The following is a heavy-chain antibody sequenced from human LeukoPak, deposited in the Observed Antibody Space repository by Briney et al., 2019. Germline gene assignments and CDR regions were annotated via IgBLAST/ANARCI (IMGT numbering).Heavy chain of an antibody. Sequence: GGSLRLSCAASGFTLSNAWMNWVRQAPGKGLEWVGLIKSKTNGETRDYAAPVKGRFTISRDDSDNTLYLQMNSLRAEDTAVYYCARAPFGVVVAASTRGFDYGGQGTLVTVSS. CDR2: IKSKTNGETR. CDR3: ARAPFGVVVAASTRGFDY. J-gene: IGHJ4*02. CDR1: GFTLSNAW. D-gene: IGHD2-15*01. V-gene: IGHV3-15*01.